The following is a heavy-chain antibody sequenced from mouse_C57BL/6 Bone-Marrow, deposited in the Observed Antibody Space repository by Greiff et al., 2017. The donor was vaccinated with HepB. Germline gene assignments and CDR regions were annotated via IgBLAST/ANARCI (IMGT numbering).Heavy chain of an antibody. CDR1: GYAFTNYL. CDR2: INHGSGGT. D-gene: IGHD1-1*01. V-gene: IGHV1-54*01. J-gene: IGHJ1*03. CDR3: ARFPYYYGSSYWYFDV. Sequence: QVQLQQSGAELVRPGTSVKVSCKASGYAFTNYLIEWVKQRPGQGLEWIGVINHGSGGTNYNEKFKGKATLTADKSSSTAYMQLSSLTSEDSAVYVCARFPYYYGSSYWYFDVWGTGTTVTVSS.